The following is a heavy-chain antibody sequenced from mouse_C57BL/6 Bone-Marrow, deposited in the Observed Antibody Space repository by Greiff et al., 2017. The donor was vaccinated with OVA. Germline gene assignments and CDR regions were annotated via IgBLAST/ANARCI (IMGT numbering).Heavy chain of an antibody. Sequence: QVQLQQPGAELVRPGSSVKLSCKASGYTFTSYWMHWVKQRPIQGLEWIGNIDPSDSETHYNQKFKDKATLTVDKSSITAYMQLSSLTAEDSAVYYCARGYGSNYAMDYWGQGTSVTVSS. V-gene: IGHV1-52*01. CDR2: IDPSDSET. CDR1: GYTFTSYW. CDR3: ARGYGSNYAMDY. J-gene: IGHJ4*01. D-gene: IGHD1-1*01.